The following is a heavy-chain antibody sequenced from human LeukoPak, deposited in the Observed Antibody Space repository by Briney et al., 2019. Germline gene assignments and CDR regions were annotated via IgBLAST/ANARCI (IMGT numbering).Heavy chain of an antibody. CDR3: ARGGTWAPNWFDP. CDR2: ISSSSSYI. Sequence: PGGALRLSCAASGFSFSSYSMKRGRPAPGKGLEGVSSISSSSSYIYYADSVKGRFTISRDNAKNSVYLQMNSLRAEDTAVYYCARGGTWAPNWFDPWGQGTLVTVSS. D-gene: IGHD3-16*01. CDR1: GFSFSSYS. V-gene: IGHV3-21*01. J-gene: IGHJ5*02.